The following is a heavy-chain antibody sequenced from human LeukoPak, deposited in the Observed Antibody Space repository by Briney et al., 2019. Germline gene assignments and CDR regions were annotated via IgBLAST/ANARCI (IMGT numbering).Heavy chain of an antibody. V-gene: IGHV3-11*01. D-gene: IGHD1/OR15-1a*01. J-gene: IGHJ5*02. CDR3: AKYVGPGNSDWPFS. CDR2: ISNSGHSI. Sequence: GGSLRLSCAASGFTFSDYYMSWVRQAPGKGLEWISYISNSGHSIYYADSVKGRFTISRDNSENSLHLQMNSLRVDDTAIYYCAKYVGPGNSDWPFSWGQRTLVTVSS. CDR1: GFTFSDYY.